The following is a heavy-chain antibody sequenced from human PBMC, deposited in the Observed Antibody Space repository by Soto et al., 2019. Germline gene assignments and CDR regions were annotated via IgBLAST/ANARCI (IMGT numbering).Heavy chain of an antibody. CDR2: SSALNGFT. J-gene: IGHJ4*02. CDR1: GVTFTNYG. D-gene: IGHD6-6*01. Sequence: QLQLVQSGSEVKKPGASVKVSCKTSGVTFTNYGFTWVRQAPGKGLEWMGWSSALNGFTSYAQDFQGRITLTTDSSTNSADMELRGLRSNAVACYYCAATTRIAVGVREWGQGTVVSAAS. CDR3: AATTRIAVGVRE. V-gene: IGHV1-18*03.